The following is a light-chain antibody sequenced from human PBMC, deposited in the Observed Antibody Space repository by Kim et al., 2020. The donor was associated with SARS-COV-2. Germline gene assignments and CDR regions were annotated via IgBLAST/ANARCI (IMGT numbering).Light chain of an antibody. J-gene: IGLJ2*01. CDR3: SSYTTSSTLV. CDR2: DVT. Sequence: GQSITISCTGTSSDVGGYNDVSWYQQYPGKAPKLMIYDVTKRPSRVSNRFSGSKSGNTASLTISVLQAEDEADYYCSSYTTSSTLVFGGGTQLTVL. CDR1: SSDVGGYND. V-gene: IGLV2-14*04.